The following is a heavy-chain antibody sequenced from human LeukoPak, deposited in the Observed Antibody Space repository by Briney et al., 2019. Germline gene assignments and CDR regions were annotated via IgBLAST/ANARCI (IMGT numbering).Heavy chain of an antibody. J-gene: IGHJ4*02. D-gene: IGHD3-10*01. CDR2: INSDGSST. V-gene: IGHV3-74*01. CDR3: ARDRGLVRGAHRGVFDY. Sequence: GGSLRLSCAASGFTFSSYWMHWVRHAPGKGLVWVSRINSDGSSTSYADSVKGRFTISRDNAKNTLYLQMNSLRAEDTAVYYCARDRGLVRGAHRGVFDYWGQGTLVTVSS. CDR1: GFTFSSYW.